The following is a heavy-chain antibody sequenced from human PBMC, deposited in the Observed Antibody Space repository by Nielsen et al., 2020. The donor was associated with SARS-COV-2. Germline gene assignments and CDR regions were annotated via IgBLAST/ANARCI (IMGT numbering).Heavy chain of an antibody. V-gene: IGHV1-3*01. CDR2: INAGNGNT. Sequence: ASVKVSCKASGYTFTSYAMHWVRQAPGQRLEWMGWINAGNGNTKYSQKFQGRVTITRDTSASTAYMELSSLRSGDTAVYYCARGRGYSSSRGFDPWGQGTLVTVSS. J-gene: IGHJ5*02. D-gene: IGHD5-18*01. CDR3: ARGRGYSSSRGFDP. CDR1: GYTFTSYA.